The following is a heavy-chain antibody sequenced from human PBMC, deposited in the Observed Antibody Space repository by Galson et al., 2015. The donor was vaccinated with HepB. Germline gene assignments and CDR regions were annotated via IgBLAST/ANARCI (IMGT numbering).Heavy chain of an antibody. J-gene: IGHJ3*02. CDR2: IIPIFGTA. V-gene: IGHV1-69*01. D-gene: IGHD2-15*01. CDR3: ARALYCSGGSCYPQNDAFDI. Sequence: SCKASGYTFTSYGISWVRQAPGQGLEWMGGIIPIFGTANYAQKFQGRVTITADESTSTAYMELSSLRSEDTAVYYCARALYCSGGSCYPQNDAFDIWGQGTMVTVSS. CDR1: GYTFTSYG.